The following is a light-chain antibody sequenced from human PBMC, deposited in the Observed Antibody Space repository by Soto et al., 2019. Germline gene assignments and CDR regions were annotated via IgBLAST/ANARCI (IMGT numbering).Light chain of an antibody. J-gene: IGLJ1*01. V-gene: IGLV1-44*01. CDR2: NNN. CDR3: AAWDDSLIGYV. Sequence: QSVLTQPPSASGTPGQRVTISCSGSSSNIGSNTVNWYQQLPGTAPKLLIYNNNQRPSGVPDRFSGSKSGTSASLAISGLQSEDEAAYYCAAWDDSLIGYVFGTGTKVTVL. CDR1: SSNIGSNT.